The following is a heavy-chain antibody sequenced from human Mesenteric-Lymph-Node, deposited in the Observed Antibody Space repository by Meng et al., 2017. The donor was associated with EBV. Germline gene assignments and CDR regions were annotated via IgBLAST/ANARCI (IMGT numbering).Heavy chain of an antibody. CDR3: VRSRRLFDWLPVQPS. CDR2: ISVFNGDT. Sequence: QVRVVQSGAEVKKPGASVKVSCNAFGYTFARYGSGWVRHAPGQGLEWMGWISVFNGDTNYAQTFQGRLTLTTDTSTATAYMELRSLRSDDTAVYYCVRSRRLFDWLPVQPSWGQGTLVTVSS. J-gene: IGHJ5*02. V-gene: IGHV1-18*01. CDR1: GYTFARYG. D-gene: IGHD3-9*01.